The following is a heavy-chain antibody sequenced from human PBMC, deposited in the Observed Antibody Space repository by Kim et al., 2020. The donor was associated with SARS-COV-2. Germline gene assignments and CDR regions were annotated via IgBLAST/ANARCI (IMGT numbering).Heavy chain of an antibody. Sequence: GGSLRLSCAASGFTFSSYAMHWVRQAPGKGLGWVAVISCDGSNKYYADFLKGPFTISRDNSKNTLYLQMSSLRVEDTAAYYCAREVGDPVVAYENWFDPWGPGTLVTVSP. V-gene: IGHV3-30-3*01. CDR3: AREVGDPVVAYENWFDP. CDR1: GFTFSSYA. J-gene: IGHJ5*02. CDR2: ISCDGSNK. D-gene: IGHD3-22*01.